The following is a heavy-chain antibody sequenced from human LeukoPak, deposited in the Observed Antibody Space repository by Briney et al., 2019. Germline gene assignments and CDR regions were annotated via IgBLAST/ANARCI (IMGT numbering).Heavy chain of an antibody. CDR3: ARAVYYSNYLGY. V-gene: IGHV3-74*01. Sequence: GGSLRLSCAASGFTFSSYWMHWVRQAPGKGLVWVSRINSDGSSTNYADSVKGRFTISRDNAKNTLYLQMNSLRAEDTAMYYCARAVYYSNYLGYWGRGTLVTVSS. CDR2: INSDGSST. CDR1: GFTFSSYW. D-gene: IGHD3-10*01. J-gene: IGHJ4*01.